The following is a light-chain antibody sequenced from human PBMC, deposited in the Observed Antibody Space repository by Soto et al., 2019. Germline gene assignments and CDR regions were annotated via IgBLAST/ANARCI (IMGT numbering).Light chain of an antibody. CDR2: AAS. V-gene: IGKV1-12*01. J-gene: IGKJ3*01. CDR3: QQAHSFPFT. CDR1: QSISSW. Sequence: DIWMTQSPSSVSASVGDRVTITCRASQSISSWLAWYQQNPGKAPQLLIYAASSLQSGVPSRFSGSGSGTEFTLTISSLQPEDFATYYCQQAHSFPFTFGPGTKVDF.